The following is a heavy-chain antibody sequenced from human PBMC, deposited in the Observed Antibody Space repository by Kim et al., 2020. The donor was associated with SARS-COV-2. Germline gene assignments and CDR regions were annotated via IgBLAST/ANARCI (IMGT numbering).Heavy chain of an antibody. CDR2: IYFSGSS. J-gene: IGHJ6*02. CDR1: GVFITSPHYY. D-gene: IGHD3-10*01. V-gene: IGHV4-39*07. CDR3: ARGTWFGELGSMDV. Sequence: SETLSLTCSVSGVFITSPHYYWAWIRQSPGKGLEWVGCIYFSGSSYYPPSLRSRVSVSLDTSKNQFSLNLNSVTAADTAVYYGARGTWFGELGSMDVWG.